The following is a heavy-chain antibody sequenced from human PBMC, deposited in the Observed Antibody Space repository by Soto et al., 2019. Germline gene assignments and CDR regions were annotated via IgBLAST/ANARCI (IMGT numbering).Heavy chain of an antibody. D-gene: IGHD3-22*01. CDR1: GFTFSSYA. V-gene: IGHV3-23*01. CDR3: AKDWGYYYDSSGYYSKTDAFDI. J-gene: IGHJ3*02. Sequence: LRLSCAASGFTFSSYAMSWVRQAPGKGLEWVSAISGSGGSTYYADSVKGRFTISRDNSKNTLYLQMNSLRAEDTAVYYCAKDWGYYYDSSGYYSKTDAFDIWGQGTMVTVS. CDR2: ISGSGGST.